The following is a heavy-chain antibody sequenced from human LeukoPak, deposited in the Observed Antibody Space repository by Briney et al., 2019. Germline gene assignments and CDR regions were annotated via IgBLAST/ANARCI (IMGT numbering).Heavy chain of an antibody. J-gene: IGHJ4*02. D-gene: IGHD3-16*01. CDR2: IIHILGIA. CDR3: AADLWGSGDPNDY. Sequence: SVKVSCKASGYTFTSYGISWVRQAPGQGLEWMGRIIHILGIANYAQKFQGRVTITADKSTSTAYMELSSLRSEDTAVYYCAADLWGSGDPNDYWGQGTMVTVSS. V-gene: IGHV1-69*04. CDR1: GYTFTSYG.